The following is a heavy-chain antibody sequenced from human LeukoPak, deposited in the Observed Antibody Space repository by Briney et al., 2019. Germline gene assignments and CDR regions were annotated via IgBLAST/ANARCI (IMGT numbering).Heavy chain of an antibody. CDR1: GFTFSSYS. D-gene: IGHD1-26*01. CDR3: ARDSMRRSGSYLYCDY. V-gene: IGHV3-21*01. CDR2: ISSSSSYI. J-gene: IGHJ4*02. Sequence: GGSLRLSCAASGFTFSSYSMNWVRQAPGKGLEWVSSISSSSSYIYYADSVKGRFTISRDNAKNSLYLQMNSLRAEDTALYYGARDSMRRSGSYLYCDYGGQGTLVTVSS.